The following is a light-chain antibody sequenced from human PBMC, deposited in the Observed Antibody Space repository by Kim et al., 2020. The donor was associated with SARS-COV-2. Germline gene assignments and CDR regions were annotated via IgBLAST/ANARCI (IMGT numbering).Light chain of an antibody. CDR3: QQYDGLST. CDR1: HNINIG. V-gene: IGKV1-5*01. J-gene: IGKJ1*01. Sequence: SAYIGERVTITCQASHNINIGLAWYQQKPGKAPNLLIYEASTLESGVPSRFSGSGSGTEFTLTINSLQPDDFATYYCQQYDGLSTFGQGTKVDIK. CDR2: EAS.